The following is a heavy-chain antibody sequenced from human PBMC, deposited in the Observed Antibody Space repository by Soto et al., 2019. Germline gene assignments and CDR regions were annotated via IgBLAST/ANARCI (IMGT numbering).Heavy chain of an antibody. V-gene: IGHV3-23*01. CDR1: GFTFSTYA. Sequence: EVQLLESRGKLVQPGGSLTLSCAASGFTFSTYAMAWVRQAPGKGLEWVSGVSASGLNTDYADPVKGRFYISRDNSKNTVSLDMNSLRAEDTALYYCAKARPRRTSGYFFYYWGQGTPVTGSS. D-gene: IGHD1-1*01. CDR2: VSASGLNT. CDR3: AKARPRRTSGYFFYY. J-gene: IGHJ4*02.